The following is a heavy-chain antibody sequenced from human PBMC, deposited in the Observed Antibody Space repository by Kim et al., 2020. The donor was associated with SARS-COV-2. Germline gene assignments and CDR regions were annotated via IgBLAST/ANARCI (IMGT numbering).Heavy chain of an antibody. J-gene: IGHJ4*02. Sequence: ASVKVSCKASGYTFTGYYMHWVRQAPGQGLEWMGWINPNSGGTNYAQKFQGRVTMTRDTSISTAYMELSRLRSDDTAVYYCARAGRGSSWGYYFDYWGQGTLVTVSS. V-gene: IGHV1-2*02. CDR1: GYTFTGYY. CDR2: INPNSGGT. CDR3: ARAGRGSSWGYYFDY. D-gene: IGHD6-13*01.